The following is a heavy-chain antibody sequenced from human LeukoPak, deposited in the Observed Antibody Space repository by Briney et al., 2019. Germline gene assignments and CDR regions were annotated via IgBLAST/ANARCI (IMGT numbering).Heavy chain of an antibody. Sequence: GGSLRLSCAASGFTVSTKYMSWVRQAPGMGLDWVSIIYSGGPTYYADSVKDRFTISRDDSKNTLYLQMTSLRAEDTAVYFCARVYDFSYWYFDLRGRGTLVTVSS. CDR2: IYSGGPT. CDR3: ARVYDFSYWYFDL. CDR1: GFTVSTKY. J-gene: IGHJ2*01. D-gene: IGHD3-3*01. V-gene: IGHV3-66*01.